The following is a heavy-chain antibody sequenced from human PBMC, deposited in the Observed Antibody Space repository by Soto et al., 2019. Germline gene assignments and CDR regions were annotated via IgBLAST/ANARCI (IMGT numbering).Heavy chain of an antibody. D-gene: IGHD3-16*01. J-gene: IGHJ4*02. Sequence: AGGSLRLSCVASGFTFSSYSINWIRQAPGKGPEWVSWISPAGNSVDYTDSVKGRFTISRDNAENSLYLEMNSLRDEDTAVYYCVRDHLWAFDYWGQGTLVTVSS. CDR2: ISPAGNSV. CDR3: VRDHLWAFDY. CDR1: GFTFSSYS. V-gene: IGHV3-48*02.